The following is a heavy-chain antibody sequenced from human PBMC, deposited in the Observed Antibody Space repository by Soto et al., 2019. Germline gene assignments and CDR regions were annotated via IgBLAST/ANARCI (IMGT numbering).Heavy chain of an antibody. CDR1: GYTFTSYG. D-gene: IGHD2-15*01. V-gene: IGHV1-18*01. CDR3: AREYCSGGSCYWVDY. J-gene: IGHJ4*02. CDR2: ISAYNGNT. Sequence: ASVKVSCKASGYTFTSYGISWVRQAPGQGLEWMGWISAYNGNTNYAQKLQGRVTMTTDTSTSTAYMELRSLRSDDTAVYYCAREYCSGGSCYWVDYWGQGTLVTVSS.